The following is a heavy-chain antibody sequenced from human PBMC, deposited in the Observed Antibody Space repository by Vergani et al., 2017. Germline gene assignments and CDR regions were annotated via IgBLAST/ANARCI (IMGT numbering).Heavy chain of an antibody. CDR3: ARDDGLLSHYGSGSAHYNGTDI. Sequence: QVQLVQSGAEVKKPGSSVKVSCKASGASFNSYAISWVRQAPGQGLEWMGGIVPVVVTPKYAQKFQGRVTITADESTSTVYMDLSSLTSEDTAVYYCARDDGLLSHYGSGSAHYNGTDIWGLGTSVTVSS. CDR1: GASFNSYA. V-gene: IGHV1-69*12. D-gene: IGHD3-10*01. J-gene: IGHJ6*02. CDR2: IVPVVVTP.